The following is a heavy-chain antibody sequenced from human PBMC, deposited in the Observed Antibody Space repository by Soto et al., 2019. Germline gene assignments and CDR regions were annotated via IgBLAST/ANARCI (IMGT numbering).Heavy chain of an antibody. CDR2: IYYSGST. D-gene: IGHD6-19*01. Sequence: PSETLSLTCTVSGGSISRSYWSWIRQPPGKGLEWIGYIYYSGSTYYNPSLKSRVTISVDTSKNQFSLKLSTVTAADTAVYYCAYSTRWYRLDLWGQGTLVTVSS. V-gene: IGHV4-59*01. CDR3: AYSTRWYRLDL. J-gene: IGHJ3*01. CDR1: GGSISRSY.